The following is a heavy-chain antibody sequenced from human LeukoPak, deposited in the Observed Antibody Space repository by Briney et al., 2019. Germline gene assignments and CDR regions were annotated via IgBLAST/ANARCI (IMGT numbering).Heavy chain of an antibody. Sequence: PSATLSLTCSVSGGSISISSYYWGWIRQPPGRGLEWIGRIYYSGSTYYNPSLKSRVTISVDTSKNQFSLKLSSVTAADTAVYYCARHDSSGWYFFDNWGQGTLVTVSS. CDR2: IYYSGST. V-gene: IGHV4-39*01. CDR3: ARHDSSGWYFFDN. J-gene: IGHJ4*02. CDR1: GGSISISSYY. D-gene: IGHD6-19*01.